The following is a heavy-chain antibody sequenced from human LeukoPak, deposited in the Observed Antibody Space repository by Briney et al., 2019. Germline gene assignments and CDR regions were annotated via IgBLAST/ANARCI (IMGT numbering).Heavy chain of an antibody. V-gene: IGHV3-23*01. CDR3: AKVEYSSSWTLIDY. CDR2: ISGSGGST. CDR1: GFTFSSYA. J-gene: IGHJ4*02. Sequence: GGSLRLSCAASGFTFSSYAMSWVRQAPGKGLEWVSAISGSGGSTYYADSVKGRFTISRDSSKNTLYLQMNSLRAEDTAVYYCAKVEYSSSWTLIDYWGQGTLLTVSS. D-gene: IGHD6-13*01.